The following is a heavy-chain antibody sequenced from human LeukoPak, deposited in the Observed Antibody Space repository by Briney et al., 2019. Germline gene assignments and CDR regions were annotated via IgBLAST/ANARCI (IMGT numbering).Heavy chain of an antibody. CDR3: ARGPVAGWIDY. J-gene: IGHJ4*02. Sequence: ASVKVSYKASGYTFTNYDINWVRQAPGQGLEWMGWMNPNSGNTGYAQKFQGRDTMTRNTSISTAYMELSSLRSEDTAVYYCARGPVAGWIDYWGQGTLVTVSS. D-gene: IGHD6-19*01. CDR1: GYTFTNYD. V-gene: IGHV1-8*01. CDR2: MNPNSGNT.